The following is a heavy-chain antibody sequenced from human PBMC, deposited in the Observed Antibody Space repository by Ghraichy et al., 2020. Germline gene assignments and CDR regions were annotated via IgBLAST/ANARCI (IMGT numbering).Heavy chain of an antibody. J-gene: IGHJ6*02. D-gene: IGHD6-13*01. CDR3: AREPVAAAGAYYYGMDV. CDR2: ISSSGSTI. CDR1: GFTFSDYY. V-gene: IGHV3-11*01. Sequence: GGSLRLSCAASGFTFSDYYMSWIRQAPGKGLEWVSYISSSGSTIYYADSVKGRFTISRDNAKNSLYLQMNSLRAEDTAVYYCAREPVAAAGAYYYGMDVWGQGTTVTVSS.